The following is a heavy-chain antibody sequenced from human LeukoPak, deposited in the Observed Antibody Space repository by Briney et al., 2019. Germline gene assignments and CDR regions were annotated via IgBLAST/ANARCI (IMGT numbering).Heavy chain of an antibody. CDR1: GYTLTELS. CDR3: ATGRIYYDSSGHYQLDY. V-gene: IGHV1-24*01. D-gene: IGHD3-22*01. J-gene: IGHJ4*02. CDR2: FDPEDGET. Sequence: ASVKVSCKVSGYTLTELSMHWVRQAPGKGLEWMGGFDPEDGETIYAQKFQGRVTMTEDTSTDTAYMELSSLRSEDTAVYYCATGRIYYDSSGHYQLDYWGQGTLVTVSS.